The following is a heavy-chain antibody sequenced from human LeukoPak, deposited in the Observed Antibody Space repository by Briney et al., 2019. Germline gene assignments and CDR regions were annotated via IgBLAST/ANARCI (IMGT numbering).Heavy chain of an antibody. CDR2: IYYSGST. V-gene: IGHV4-59*08. Sequence: SETLSLTCTVSGGSISSYYWSWIRQPPGKGLEWIGYIYYSGSTNYNPFLKSRVTISVDTSKNQFSLKLSSVTAADTAVYYCARNRAGYGSYYYGMDVWGQGTTVTVSS. CDR1: GGSISSYY. CDR3: ARNRAGYGSYYYGMDV. D-gene: IGHD2-15*01. J-gene: IGHJ6*02.